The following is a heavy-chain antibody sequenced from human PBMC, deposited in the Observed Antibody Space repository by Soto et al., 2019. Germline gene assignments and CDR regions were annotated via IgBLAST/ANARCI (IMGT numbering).Heavy chain of an antibody. Sequence: QVQLVQSGAEVKKPGSSVKVSCKASGGTFSSYAISWVRQAPGQGLEWMGGIIPIFGTANYAQKFQGRVTITADESTSTAYMELSSLRSDDTAVYYCARAFPYYYDSSGYSQAYYYYGMDVWGQGTTVTVSS. CDR2: IIPIFGTA. V-gene: IGHV1-69*01. CDR1: GGTFSSYA. J-gene: IGHJ6*02. D-gene: IGHD3-22*01. CDR3: ARAFPYYYDSSGYSQAYYYYGMDV.